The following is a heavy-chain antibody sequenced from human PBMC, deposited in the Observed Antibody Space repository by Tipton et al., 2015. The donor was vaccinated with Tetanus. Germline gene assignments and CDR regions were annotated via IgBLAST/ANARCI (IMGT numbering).Heavy chain of an antibody. CDR3: ARVPPLATVYFDY. J-gene: IGHJ4*02. CDR2: IYRSGSA. V-gene: IGHV4-38-2*01. Sequence: TLSLTCVVSGYSISSGYYWGWIRQPPGKGPEWIASIYRSGSASYNPSLKSRVTISVDTSKNQFSLNLTSLPAADTAVYYCARVPPLATVYFDYWGQGTLVTVSS. D-gene: IGHD5-24*01. CDR1: GYSISSGYY.